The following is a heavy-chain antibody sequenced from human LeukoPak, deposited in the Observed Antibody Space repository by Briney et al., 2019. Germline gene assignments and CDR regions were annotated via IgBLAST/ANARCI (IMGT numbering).Heavy chain of an antibody. J-gene: IGHJ6*03. CDR3: ARGLVIKYYYYYYMDV. D-gene: IGHD3-9*01. CDR1: GGSFSGYY. Sequence: SETLSLTCAVYGGSFSGYYWSWIRQPPGKGLEWNGEINHSGSTNYNPSLKSRVTISVDTSKNQFSLKLSSVTAADTAVYYCARGLVIKYYYYYYMDVWGKGTTVTVSS. V-gene: IGHV4-34*01. CDR2: INHSGST.